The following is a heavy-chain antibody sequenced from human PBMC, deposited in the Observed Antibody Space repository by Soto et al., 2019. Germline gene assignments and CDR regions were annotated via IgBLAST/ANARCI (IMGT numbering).Heavy chain of an antibody. CDR2: IYYSGST. Sequence: SETLSLTCTVSGGSIISGDYYWSLIRQPPGKGLEWIGYIYYSGSTYYNPSLKSRVAISVDTSKNQFSLKLSSVPAADTAVYYCARDHFYYXSGSYSWFDPWGQGTLVTVSS. J-gene: IGHJ5*02. D-gene: IGHD3-10*01. CDR3: ARDHFYYXSGSYSWFDP. V-gene: IGHV4-30-4*01. CDR1: GGSIISGDYY.